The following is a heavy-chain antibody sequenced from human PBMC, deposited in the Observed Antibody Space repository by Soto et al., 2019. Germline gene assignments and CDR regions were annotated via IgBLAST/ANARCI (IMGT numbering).Heavy chain of an antibody. CDR3: AKGRGYYYDSSRNWFDP. V-gene: IGHV3-23*01. D-gene: IGHD3-22*01. Sequence: GSLRLSCAASGFTFSSYAMSWVRQAPGKGLEWVSAISGSGGSTYYADSVKGRFTISRDNSKNTLYLQMNSLRAEDTAVYYCAKGRGYYYDSSRNWFDPWGQGTLVTVSS. J-gene: IGHJ5*02. CDR1: GFTFSSYA. CDR2: ISGSGGST.